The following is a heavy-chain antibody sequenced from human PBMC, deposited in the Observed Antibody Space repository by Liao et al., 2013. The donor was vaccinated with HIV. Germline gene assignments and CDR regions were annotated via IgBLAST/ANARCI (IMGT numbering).Heavy chain of an antibody. CDR1: GGSISSGSYY. V-gene: IGHV4-61*02. D-gene: IGHD6-6*01. Sequence: QVQLQESGPGLVKPSQTLSLTCTVSGGSISSGSYYWSWIRQPAGKGLEWIGRIYTSGSTNYNPSLKSRVTISVDTSKNQFSLKLSSVTAADTAVYFCARDIAARYFDYWGQGTLVTVSS. J-gene: IGHJ4*02. CDR2: IYTSGST. CDR3: ARDIAARYFDY.